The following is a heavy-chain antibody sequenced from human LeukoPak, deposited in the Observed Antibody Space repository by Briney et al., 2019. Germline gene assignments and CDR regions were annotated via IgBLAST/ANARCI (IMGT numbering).Heavy chain of an antibody. J-gene: IGHJ3*02. CDR2: INSDGSST. CDR3: LLGYCSSTSCQHDAFDI. CDR1: GFTFSSYW. D-gene: IGHD2-2*01. V-gene: IGHV3-74*01. Sequence: GGALRLSCAASGFTFSSYWMHWVRQAPGKGVVGVSRINSDGSSTNYADSVKGRFTISRDNAKNTLYLQMNSLRAEDTAVYYCLLGYCSSTSCQHDAFDIWGQGTMVTVSS.